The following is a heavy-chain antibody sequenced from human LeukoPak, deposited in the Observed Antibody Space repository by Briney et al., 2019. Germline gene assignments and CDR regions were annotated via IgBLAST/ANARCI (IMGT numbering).Heavy chain of an antibody. V-gene: IGHV4-4*07. J-gene: IGHJ6*03. CDR2: IYTSGST. CDR3: ARVAAVAGYYYYYYMDV. Sequence: PSETLSLTCTVSGGSISSYYWSWIRQPAGKGLEWIGRIYTSGSTNYNPSLKSRVTMSVDTSKNQFSLKLSSATAADTAVYYCARVAAVAGYYYYYYMDVWGKGTTVTVSS. D-gene: IGHD6-19*01. CDR1: GGSISSYY.